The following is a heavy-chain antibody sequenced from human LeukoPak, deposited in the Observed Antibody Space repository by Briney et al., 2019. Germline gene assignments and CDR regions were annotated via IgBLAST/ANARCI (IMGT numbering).Heavy chain of an antibody. CDR3: ARGRGTSWGASYFFDF. Sequence: PGGSLRLSCAASGFTFSSYAKTWGRQAPGKGLEWVSVISASGGGTSYADSVKGRSTISRDNSKNMLYLQMNSLSVGDTAVYYCARGRGTSWGASYFFDFWGQGTQLTVSS. J-gene: IGHJ4*02. CDR1: GFTFSSYA. V-gene: IGHV3-23*01. D-gene: IGHD2-15*01. CDR2: ISASGGGT.